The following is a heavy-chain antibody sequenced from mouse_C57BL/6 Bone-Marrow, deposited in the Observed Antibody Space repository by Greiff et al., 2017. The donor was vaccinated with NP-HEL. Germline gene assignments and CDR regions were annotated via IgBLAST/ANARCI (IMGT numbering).Heavy chain of an antibody. CDR3: AMATVEDWYFAV. CDR2: IDPANGNT. J-gene: IGHJ1*01. Sequence: EVQLQQSVAELVRPGASVKLSCTASGFNIKNTYMHWVKQRPEQGLEWIGRIDPANGNTKYAAKFQGKASLTAATSSNTAYLQLSSLTAEYTAIYYCAMATVEDWYFAVWGAGTTVTVSS. V-gene: IGHV14-3*01. CDR1: GFNIKNTY. D-gene: IGHD1-1*01.